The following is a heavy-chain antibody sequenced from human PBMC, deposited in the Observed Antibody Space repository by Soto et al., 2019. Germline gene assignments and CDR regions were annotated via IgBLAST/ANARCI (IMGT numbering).Heavy chain of an antibody. CDR3: ARDVGYTGYEQGNPFDL. V-gene: IGHV4-4*07. CDR1: GGTISRYY. Sequence: SETLSLTCSASGGTISRYYWGWIRQTAGKRLEWIGRMYHTGTTDYNPSLKRRLSMSVETSKHQFYLRLSSVTAADTALYYCARDVGYTGYEQGNPFDLWGQGTMVT. D-gene: IGHD5-12*01. J-gene: IGHJ3*01. CDR2: MYHTGTT.